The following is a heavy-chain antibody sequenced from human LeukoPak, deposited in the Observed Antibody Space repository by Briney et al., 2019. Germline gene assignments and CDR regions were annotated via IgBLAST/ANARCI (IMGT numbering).Heavy chain of an antibody. J-gene: IGHJ3*02. CDR3: ARDADYGGSPDAFDI. Sequence: GGSLRLSCAASGFTASSNHMSWVRQAPGKGLNWVSIIYSGGTTYYADSVKGRFTISRDNSKNTLYLQMNSLRAEDTAVYYCARDADYGGSPDAFDIWGRGTIVTVSS. CDR2: IYSGGTT. D-gene: IGHD4-23*01. CDR1: GFTASSNH. V-gene: IGHV3-53*01.